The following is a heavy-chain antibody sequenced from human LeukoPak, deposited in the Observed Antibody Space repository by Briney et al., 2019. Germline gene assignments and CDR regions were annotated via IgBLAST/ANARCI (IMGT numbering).Heavy chain of an antibody. Sequence: GGSLRLSCAASGFIFGDSGMTWVRQVPGKGLEWVCGINWNGGSTDYADSVRGRFTISRDNAKNSLYLHMNSLTAEDTAFYHCARVQSSSRTGGGFDLWGQGTMVTVSS. CDR2: INWNGGST. CDR1: GFIFGDSG. J-gene: IGHJ3*01. D-gene: IGHD6-13*01. CDR3: ARVQSSSRTGGGFDL. V-gene: IGHV3-20*01.